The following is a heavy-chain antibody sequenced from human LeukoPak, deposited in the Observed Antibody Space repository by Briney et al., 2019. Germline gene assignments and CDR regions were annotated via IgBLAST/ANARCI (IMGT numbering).Heavy chain of an antibody. CDR3: ASSTAMVRGAPLPNYYYMDV. CDR1: GFTFSHYA. J-gene: IGHJ6*03. CDR2: LSYDGSNK. V-gene: IGHV3-30*04. D-gene: IGHD3-10*01. Sequence: GGSLRLSCVASGFTFSHYAMHWVRQVPGKGLEWVAILSYDGSNKYYADSVKGRLTISRDNSENTLYLQMNSLRAEDTAVYYCASSTAMVRGAPLPNYYYMDVWGKGTTVTISS.